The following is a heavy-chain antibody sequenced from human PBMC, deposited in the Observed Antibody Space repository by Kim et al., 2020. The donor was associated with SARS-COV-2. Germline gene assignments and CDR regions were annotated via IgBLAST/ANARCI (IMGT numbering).Heavy chain of an antibody. Sequence: KYSSDSVEGLFTISRDNAKNSLFLRMNSLRDEDTALYYCVRERMGGAFGMWGQGTMVTVSS. V-gene: IGHV3-48*02. CDR3: VRERMGGAFGM. D-gene: IGHD3-16*01. J-gene: IGHJ3*02. CDR2: K.